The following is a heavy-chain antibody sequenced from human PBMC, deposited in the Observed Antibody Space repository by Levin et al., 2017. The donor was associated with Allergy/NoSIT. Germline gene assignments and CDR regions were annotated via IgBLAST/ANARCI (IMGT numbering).Heavy chain of an antibody. CDR2: ISSSDSPI. CDR3: TGYYYDPSGYYYEY. Sequence: QAGGSLRLSCAASGFTFRSYEMHWVRQAPGKGLEWVSYISSSDSPIYYADSVKGRFTISRDHAKNSLYLQMNSLRAEDTAVYYCTGYYYDPSGYYYEYWGQGTLVTVSS. V-gene: IGHV3-48*03. D-gene: IGHD3-22*01. CDR1: GFTFRSYE. J-gene: IGHJ4*02.